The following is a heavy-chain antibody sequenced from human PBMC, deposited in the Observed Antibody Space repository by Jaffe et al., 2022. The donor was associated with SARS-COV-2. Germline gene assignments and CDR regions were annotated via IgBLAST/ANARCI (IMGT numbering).Heavy chain of an antibody. CDR3: STGSFSSGWSVDAFDI. CDR2: IYYSGST. J-gene: IGHJ3*02. D-gene: IGHD6-19*01. V-gene: IGHV4-39*01. Sequence: QLQLQESGPGLVKPSETLSLTCTVSGGSISSSSYYWGWIRQPPGKGLEWIGSIYYSGSTYYNPSLKSRVTISVDTSKNQFSLKLSSVTAADTAVYYCSTGSFSSGWSVDAFDIWGQGTMVTVSS. CDR1: GGSISSSSYY.